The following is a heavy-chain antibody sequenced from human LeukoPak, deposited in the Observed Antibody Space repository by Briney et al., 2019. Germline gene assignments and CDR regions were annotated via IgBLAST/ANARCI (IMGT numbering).Heavy chain of an antibody. J-gene: IGHJ4*02. CDR1: GFTFSSYA. Sequence: GGSLRLSCAASGFTFSSYAMSWVRQAPGKGLEWVSAISGSGGSTYYADSVKGRFTISRDNSKNTLYLQMNSLRAEDTAVYYCAKRFGGSSGWDVDYWGQGTLVTVSS. V-gene: IGHV3-23*01. CDR2: ISGSGGST. CDR3: AKRFGGSSGWDVDY. D-gene: IGHD6-19*01.